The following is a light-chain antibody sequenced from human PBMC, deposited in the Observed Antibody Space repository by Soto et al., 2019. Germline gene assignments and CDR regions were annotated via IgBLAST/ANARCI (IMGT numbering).Light chain of an antibody. CDR2: GAS. CDR3: QQYGSSGT. J-gene: IGKJ1*01. V-gene: IGKV3-20*01. Sequence: EIVWTPSPGTLSLSPGERATPSCRASQSVSNNYLAWYQQKPGQAPRLLIYGASNRATGIPDRFSGSGSGTDFTLTISRLEPEDFAVYYCQQYGSSGTFGQGTKVDIK. CDR1: QSVSNNY.